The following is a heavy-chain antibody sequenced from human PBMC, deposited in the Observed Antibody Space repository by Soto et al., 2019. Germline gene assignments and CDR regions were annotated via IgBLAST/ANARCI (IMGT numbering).Heavy chain of an antibody. Sequence: SETLSLTCSVSGGFVSSSSYSWGWIRQSPGKGLEWIGTIYSSENTYYNPSLLSRVTISVDTSKNEFSLRLSSVTAADTAVYYCARLNGYCISTNCHGYYGMDVWGPGTTVTASS. CDR3: ARLNGYCISTNCHGYYGMDV. V-gene: IGHV4-39*01. J-gene: IGHJ6*02. D-gene: IGHD2-2*03. CDR1: GGFVSSSSYS. CDR2: IYSSENT.